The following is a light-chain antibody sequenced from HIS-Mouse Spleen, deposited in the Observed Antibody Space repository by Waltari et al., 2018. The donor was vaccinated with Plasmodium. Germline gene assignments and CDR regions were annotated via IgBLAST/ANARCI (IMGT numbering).Light chain of an antibody. Sequence: VGDRVTITCRASQSISSWLAWYQQKPGKAPKLLIYKASSLESGVPSRFSGSGSGTEFTLTISSLQPDDFATYYCQQYNSYSGTFGQGTKLEIK. V-gene: IGKV1-5*03. CDR3: QQYNSYSGT. CDR2: KAS. CDR1: QSISSW. J-gene: IGKJ2*01.